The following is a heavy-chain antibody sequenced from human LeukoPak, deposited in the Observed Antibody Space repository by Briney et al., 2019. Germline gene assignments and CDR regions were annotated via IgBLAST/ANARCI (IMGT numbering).Heavy chain of an antibody. CDR2: IIPIFGTA. CDR3: ARDLYYYDSSGYSPFDY. J-gene: IGHJ4*02. D-gene: IGHD3-22*01. CDR1: GGTFSSYA. Sequence: SVKVSCKASGGTFSSYAISWVRQAPGQGIEWMGRIIPIFGTANYAQKFQGRVTITADKSTSTAYMELSSLRSEDTAVYYCARDLYYYDSSGYSPFDYWGQGTLVTVSS. V-gene: IGHV1-69*06.